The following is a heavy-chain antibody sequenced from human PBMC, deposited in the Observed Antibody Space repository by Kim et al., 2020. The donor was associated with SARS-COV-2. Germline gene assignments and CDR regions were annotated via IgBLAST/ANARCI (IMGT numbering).Heavy chain of an antibody. CDR3: ARRITIFGVVNGWYFDL. Sequence: GESLKISCKGSGYSFTSYWIGWVRQMPGKGLEWMGIIYPGDSDTRYSPSFQGQVTISADKSISTAYLQWSSLKASDTAMYYCARRITIFGVVNGWYFDLWGRGTLVTVSS. CDR2: IYPGDSDT. D-gene: IGHD3-3*01. CDR1: GYSFTSYW. J-gene: IGHJ2*01. V-gene: IGHV5-51*01.